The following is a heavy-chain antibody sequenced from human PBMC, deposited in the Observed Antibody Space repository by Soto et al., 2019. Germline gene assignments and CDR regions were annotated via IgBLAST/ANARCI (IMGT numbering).Heavy chain of an antibody. D-gene: IGHD3-22*01. Sequence: PGGSLRLSCAASGFTFSSYAMSWVRQAPGKGLEWVSAISGSGGSTYYADSVKGRFTISRDNSKNTLYLQMNSLRAEDTAVYYCAKDTWENYYDSSGYYYYFDYWGQGTLVTVSS. CDR1: GFTFSSYA. CDR3: AKDTWENYYDSSGYYYYFDY. V-gene: IGHV3-23*01. J-gene: IGHJ4*02. CDR2: ISGSGGST.